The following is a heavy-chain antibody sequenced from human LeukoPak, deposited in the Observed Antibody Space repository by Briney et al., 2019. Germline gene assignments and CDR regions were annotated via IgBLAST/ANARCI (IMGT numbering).Heavy chain of an antibody. J-gene: IGHJ4*02. CDR1: GYTFTSYG. V-gene: IGHV1-58*02. D-gene: IGHD6-19*01. CDR2: IVVGSGNT. Sequence: SVKVSCKASGYTFTSYGISWVRQARGQRLEWIGWIVVGSGNTNYAQKFQERVTITRDMSTSTAYMELSSLTFDDTAIYYCARGRGWGILDSWGQGHLVTVSS. CDR3: ARGRGWGILDS.